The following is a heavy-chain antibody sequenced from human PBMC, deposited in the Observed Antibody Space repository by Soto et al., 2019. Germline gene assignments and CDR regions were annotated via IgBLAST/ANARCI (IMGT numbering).Heavy chain of an antibody. D-gene: IGHD3-10*01. CDR3: ARAYGSGTYGNHFHS. V-gene: IGHV1-3*01. Sequence: QVSLVQSGADMEKPGASMKVSCKTSGYTFTSYTVHWVRQAPGQSLQWMGWINAGNGNTKYSQSFQDRVTITRDTSASTVYMELTSLTSEDTAMYYCARAYGSGTYGNHFHSWGQGVLVTVSS. CDR2: INAGNGNT. CDR1: GYTFTSYT. J-gene: IGHJ5*01.